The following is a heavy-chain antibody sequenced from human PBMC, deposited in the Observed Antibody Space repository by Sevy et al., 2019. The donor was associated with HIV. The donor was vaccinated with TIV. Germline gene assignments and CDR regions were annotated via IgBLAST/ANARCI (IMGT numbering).Heavy chain of an antibody. V-gene: IGHV3-30*04. CDR3: ARGENDDEFFQY. D-gene: IGHD1-26*01. CDR1: GFIFSNFA. J-gene: IGHJ1*01. Sequence: GSLRLSCTVSGFIFSNFAMHWVRQAPGKGLEWVAVTSYDGSHKYYVDSVKGRFTVSRDNSRNILSLEMSSLTRDDTAVYYCARGENDDEFFQYWGQGTLVTVSS. CDR2: TSYDGSHK.